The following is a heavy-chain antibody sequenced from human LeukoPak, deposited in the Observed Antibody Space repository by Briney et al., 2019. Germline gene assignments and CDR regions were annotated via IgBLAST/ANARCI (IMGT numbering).Heavy chain of an antibody. CDR3: ARGEWWLDP. CDR1: GASISSDY. J-gene: IGHJ5*02. V-gene: IGHV4-59*01. D-gene: IGHD2-8*01. Sequence: SETLSLTCTVSGASISSDYWSWIRQPPGKGLEWIGNIYYSGSANYNPSLMSRVTISLDMSKNQFSLRLNSVTAADTAVYYCARGEWWLDPWGQGTLVTVSS. CDR2: IYYSGSA.